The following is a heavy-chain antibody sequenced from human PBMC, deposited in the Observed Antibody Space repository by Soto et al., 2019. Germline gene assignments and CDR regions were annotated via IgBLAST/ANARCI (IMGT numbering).Heavy chain of an antibody. Sequence: QVQLVQSGAEVKKPESSVKVSCKAPGGTFSTYAISWVRQAPGQGLEWMGGIIPMFGTANYAQRFQDRVTIPADESTNTVYTELSSLTSEDTAVYFCASGIQLWLRRINNGYSGWGQGTLVTVSS. V-gene: IGHV1-69*12. J-gene: IGHJ4*02. D-gene: IGHD5-18*01. CDR1: GGTFSTYA. CDR2: IIPMFGTA. CDR3: ASGIQLWLRRINNGYSG.